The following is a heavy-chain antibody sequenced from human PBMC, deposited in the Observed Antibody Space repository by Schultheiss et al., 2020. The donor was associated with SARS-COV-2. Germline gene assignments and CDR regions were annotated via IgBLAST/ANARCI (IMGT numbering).Heavy chain of an antibody. CDR3: ARHLGAQRYYYYYYGMDV. V-gene: IGHV4-59*01. D-gene: IGHD2-2*01. CDR1: GGSISSYY. Sequence: GSLRLSCTVSGGSISSYYWSWIRQPPGKGLEWIGYIYYSGSTNYNPSLKSRVTISVDTSKNQFSLKLSSVTAADTAVYYCARHLGAQRYYYYYYGMDVWGQGTTVTVSS. J-gene: IGHJ6*02. CDR2: IYYSGST.